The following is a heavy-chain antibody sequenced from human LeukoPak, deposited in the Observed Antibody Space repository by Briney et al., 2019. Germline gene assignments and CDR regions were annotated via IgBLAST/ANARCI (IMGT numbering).Heavy chain of an antibody. CDR2: IYTRGNS. D-gene: IGHD3-10*01. CDR1: GGSITSYF. CDR3: ARDRGDAAYYYNYFYMDV. V-gene: IGHV4-4*07. J-gene: IGHJ6*03. Sequence: SETLSLTCTVSGGSITSYFWSWIRQPAGKGLEWIGRIYTRGNSKYNPSLKSRVTMSVDTSKNQFSLKLSSVTAADTAVYYCARDRGDAAYYYNYFYMDVWGKGTTVTVSS.